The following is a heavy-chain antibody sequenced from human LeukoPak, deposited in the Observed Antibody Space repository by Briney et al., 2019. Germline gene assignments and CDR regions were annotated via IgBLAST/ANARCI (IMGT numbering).Heavy chain of an antibody. CDR1: GFPFSTYA. J-gene: IGHJ4*02. D-gene: IGHD6-6*01. V-gene: IGHV3-30-3*01. CDR3: ARAEYTTSPRIDY. CDR2: ISYDGSNK. Sequence: GRSLRLSCAASGFPFSTYAMHWVRQAPDKGLEWVAFISYDGSNKYYADSVKGRFTISRDNSKNTLYLQMNSLRPEDTAVYYCARAEYTTSPRIDYWGQGTLVTVSS.